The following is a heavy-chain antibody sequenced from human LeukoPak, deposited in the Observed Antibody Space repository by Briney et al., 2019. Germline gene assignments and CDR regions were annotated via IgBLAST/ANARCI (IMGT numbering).Heavy chain of an antibody. CDR1: GGLINNHY. J-gene: IGHJ5*02. CDR3: ARVVGKILWWYGGKADEKNWFDH. CDR2: IYYSGTT. Sequence: SETLSLTCTVSGGLINNHYWTWVRQPPGKGRGWLGYIYYSGTTNNNTSRRSRVTISIDTSKNQFSLKMSSVTAADTAVYYCARVVGKILWWYGGKADEKNWFDHWGQGTLVTVSS. D-gene: IGHD2-21*01. V-gene: IGHV4-59*11.